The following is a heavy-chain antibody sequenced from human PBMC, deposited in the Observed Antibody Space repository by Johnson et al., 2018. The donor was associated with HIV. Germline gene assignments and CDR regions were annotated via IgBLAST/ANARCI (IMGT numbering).Heavy chain of an antibody. CDR1: GFTFSRYA. V-gene: IGHV3-30*04. CDR3: ARDDIQILGGYSSNWPENSFDV. CDR2: ITHVGMKK. D-gene: IGHD6-13*01. J-gene: IGHJ3*01. Sequence: QEKLVESGGGVVQPGRSLRLSCVASGFTFSRYAVHWFRQAPGKGLEWVAIITHVGMKKYYADSVQGRFTISRDDSKNTLYLQMSSLRPEDTAVYYCARDDIQILGGYSSNWPENSFDVWGQGTMVTVSS.